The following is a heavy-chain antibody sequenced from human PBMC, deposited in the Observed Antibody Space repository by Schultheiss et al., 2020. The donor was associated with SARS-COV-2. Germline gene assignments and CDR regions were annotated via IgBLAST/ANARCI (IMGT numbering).Heavy chain of an antibody. D-gene: IGHD3-22*01. V-gene: IGHV1-69*13. CDR2: IIPIFGTA. Sequence: SVKVSCKASGYTFTSYYMHWVRQAPGQGLEWMGGIIPIFGTANYAQKFQGRVTITADESTSTAYMELSSLRAEDTAVYHCAKYSRYSYDSSGPLDYWGQGALVTVSS. J-gene: IGHJ4*02. CDR3: AKYSRYSYDSSGPLDY. CDR1: GYTFTSYY.